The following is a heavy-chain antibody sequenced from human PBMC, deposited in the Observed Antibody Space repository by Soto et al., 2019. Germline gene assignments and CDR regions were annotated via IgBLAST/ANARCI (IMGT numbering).Heavy chain of an antibody. Sequence: SETLSLTCTVSGGSISSYYWSWIRQPPGKGLEWIGYIYYSGSTNYNPSLKSRVTISVDTSKNQFSLKLSSVTAADTAVYYCARARDYGSGSYYRNYYYYYMDVWGKGTTVTVSS. CDR1: GGSISSYY. J-gene: IGHJ6*03. CDR2: IYYSGST. D-gene: IGHD3-10*01. V-gene: IGHV4-59*01. CDR3: ARARDYGSGSYYRNYYYYYMDV.